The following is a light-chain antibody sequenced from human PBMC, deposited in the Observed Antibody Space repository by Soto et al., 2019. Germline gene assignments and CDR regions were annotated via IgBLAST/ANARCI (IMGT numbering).Light chain of an antibody. Sequence: EIVLTQSPVTLSLSPWERATLSCRASQSVGSDYLAWYQQKPGQAPRILIFGASGRATGIPDRFSGSGSGTDFTLTISRLEPEDFAVYYCQQYGSLSWKCGQGTKGDI. CDR1: QSVGSDY. V-gene: IGKV3-20*01. J-gene: IGKJ1*01. CDR3: QQYGSLSWK. CDR2: GAS.